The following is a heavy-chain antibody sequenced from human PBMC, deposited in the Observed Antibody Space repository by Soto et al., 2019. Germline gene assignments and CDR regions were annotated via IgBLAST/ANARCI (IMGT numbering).Heavy chain of an antibody. CDR3: ARDNLRYYDILTGYCPFDY. V-gene: IGHV1-69*13. Sequence: SVKVSCKASGGTFSSYAISWVRQAPGQGLEWMGGIIPIFGTANYAQKFQGRVTITADESTSTAYMELSSLRSEDTAVYYCARDNLRYYDILTGYCPFDYWGQGTLVTVSS. D-gene: IGHD3-9*01. CDR2: IIPIFGTA. J-gene: IGHJ4*02. CDR1: GGTFSSYA.